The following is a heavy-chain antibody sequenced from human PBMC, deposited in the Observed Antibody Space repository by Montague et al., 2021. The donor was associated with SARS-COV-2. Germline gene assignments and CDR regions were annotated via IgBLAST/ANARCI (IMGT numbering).Heavy chain of an antibody. J-gene: IGHJ3*02. CDR1: GFTFSSYE. V-gene: IGHV3-48*03. Sequence: SLRLSCAASGFTFSSYEMNWVRKAPGEGLEWDSYISSSGSTIYYADSVKGRFAISRDNAKNSLYLQMNSLRAEDTAVYYCASEQYCSGGSCFYDAFDIWGQGTMVTVSS. CDR3: ASEQYCSGGSCFYDAFDI. D-gene: IGHD2-15*01. CDR2: ISSSGSTI.